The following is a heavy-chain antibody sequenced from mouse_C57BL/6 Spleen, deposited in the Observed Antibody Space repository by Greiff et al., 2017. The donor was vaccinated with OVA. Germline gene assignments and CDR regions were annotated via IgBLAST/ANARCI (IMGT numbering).Heavy chain of an antibody. J-gene: IGHJ2*01. CDR3: YSIYDGYGY. Sequence: EVQLQQSGPELVKPGASVKISCKASGYTFTDYYMNWVKQSHGKSLEWIGDINPNNGGTSYNQKFKGKATLTVDKSSSTAYMELRSLTSEDSAVYYCYSIYDGYGYWGQGTTLTVSS. V-gene: IGHV1-26*01. CDR1: GYTFTDYY. D-gene: IGHD2-3*01. CDR2: INPNNGGT.